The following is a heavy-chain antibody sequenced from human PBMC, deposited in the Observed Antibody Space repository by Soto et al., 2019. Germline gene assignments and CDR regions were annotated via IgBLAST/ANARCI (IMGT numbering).Heavy chain of an antibody. J-gene: IGHJ4*02. V-gene: IGHV3-23*01. Sequence: ELQLLESGGGLVQFGGSERLSCAASGFRFSSCAMSWVRQAPGKGLEWVSTIGGDNERTYYADSVKGRFTISRDNSKNTLYLRMNSLRAEDTAVYYCAKHTYYYDSPVDYWGQGTLVTVSS. CDR2: IGGDNERT. D-gene: IGHD3-22*01. CDR3: AKHTYYYDSPVDY. CDR1: GFRFSSCA.